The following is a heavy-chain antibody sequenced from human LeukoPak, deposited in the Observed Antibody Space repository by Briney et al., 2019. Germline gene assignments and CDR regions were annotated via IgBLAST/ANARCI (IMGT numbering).Heavy chain of an antibody. Sequence: GASVKVSCKASGGTFSSYAISWVRQAPGQGLEWMGWINPNSGGTNYAQKLQGRVTMTTDTSTSTAYMELRSLRSDDTAVYYCARVFHDSSGYYPYYFDYWGQGTLVPVSS. CDR3: ARVFHDSSGYYPYYFDY. CDR2: INPNSGGT. V-gene: IGHV1-18*01. J-gene: IGHJ4*02. CDR1: GGTFSSYA. D-gene: IGHD3-22*01.